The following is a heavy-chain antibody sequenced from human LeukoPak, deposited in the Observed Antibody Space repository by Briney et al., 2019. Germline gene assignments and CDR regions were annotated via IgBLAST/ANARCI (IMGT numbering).Heavy chain of an antibody. V-gene: IGHV1-69*13. J-gene: IGHJ6*02. CDR2: IIPIFGTA. Sequence: SVKVSCKASGGTFSSYAISWVRQAPGQGLEWMGGIIPIFGTANYAQKFQGRVTITADESTSTAYTELSSLRSEDTAVYYCARTGQLHHYYYYGMDVWGQGTTVTVSS. D-gene: IGHD2-2*01. CDR1: GGTFSSYA. CDR3: ARTGQLHHYYYYGMDV.